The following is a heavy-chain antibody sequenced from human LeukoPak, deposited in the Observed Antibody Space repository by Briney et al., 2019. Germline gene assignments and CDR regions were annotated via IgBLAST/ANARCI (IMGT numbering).Heavy chain of an antibody. V-gene: IGHV1-8*01. CDR3: ARAMFYYDSSGYYAWFDP. Sequence: ASVKVSCKASGYTFTTYDINWVRQAPGQGLVWMGWMNSISGNTGYAQKFQGRVTMTRDTSISAAYMELSSLTSEDTGVYYCARAMFYYDSSGYYAWFDPWGQGTQVTVSS. J-gene: IGHJ5*02. CDR1: GYTFTTYD. CDR2: MNSISGNT. D-gene: IGHD3-22*01.